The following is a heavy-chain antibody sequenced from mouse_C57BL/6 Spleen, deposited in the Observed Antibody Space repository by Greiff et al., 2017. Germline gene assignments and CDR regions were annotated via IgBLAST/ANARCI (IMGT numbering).Heavy chain of an antibody. D-gene: IGHD2-4*01. V-gene: IGHV3-1*01. CDR2: ISYSGST. Sequence: VQLKESGPGMVKPSQSLSLTCTVTGYSITSGYDWHWIRHFPGNKLEWMGYISYSGSTNYNPSLKSRISITHDTSKNHFFLKLNSVTTEDTATYYCARGRDYDGYFDVWGTGTTVTVSS. CDR1: GYSITSGYD. J-gene: IGHJ1*03. CDR3: ARGRDYDGYFDV.